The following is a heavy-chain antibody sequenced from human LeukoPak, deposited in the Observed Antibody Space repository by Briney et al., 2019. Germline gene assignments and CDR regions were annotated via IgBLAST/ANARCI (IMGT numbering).Heavy chain of an antibody. Sequence: SQTLSLTCAISGDSVSTNSAAWNWIRRSPSRGLEWLGRTCYRSKWSNDYAVSVKSRITINPDTSKNQFSLHLNSVTPEDTAVYYCARERSSTFDIWGQGTMVTVSS. V-gene: IGHV6-1*01. CDR3: ARERSSTFDI. CDR1: GDSVSTNSAA. CDR2: TCYRSKWSN. J-gene: IGHJ3*02.